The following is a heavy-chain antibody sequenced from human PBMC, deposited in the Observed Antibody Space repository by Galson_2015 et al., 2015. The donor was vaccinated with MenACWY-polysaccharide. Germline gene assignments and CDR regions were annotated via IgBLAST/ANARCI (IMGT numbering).Heavy chain of an antibody. J-gene: IGHJ4*02. CDR2: IIPILDAA. CDR1: GDTFSSSG. Sequence: SVKVSCKASGDTFSSSGVTWVRQAPGQGLEWVGRIIPILDAADSAQRFQGRLTITADKSTSTAYMELSSLRSDDTAVYYCARARLRTTTVVNPAYFLDSWGQGTPVTVS. V-gene: IGHV1-69*04. D-gene: IGHD3-22*01. CDR3: ARARLRTTTVVNPAYFLDS.